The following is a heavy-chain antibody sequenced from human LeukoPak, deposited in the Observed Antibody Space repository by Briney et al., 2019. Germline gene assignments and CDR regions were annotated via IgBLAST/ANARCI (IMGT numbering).Heavy chain of an antibody. D-gene: IGHD3-16*01. CDR3: ARGGRGYYMDV. CDR2: LNPTSGDP. CDR1: GYTFTAHY. Sequence: GASVKVSCKASGYTFTAHYLHWGRQAPGQGLEWMGWLNPTSGDPHYAQKFQGKVSMTRDTSITTAYLELTSLTSDDTAKYYCARGGRGYYMDVWGKGTTVTVSS. V-gene: IGHV1-2*02. J-gene: IGHJ6*03.